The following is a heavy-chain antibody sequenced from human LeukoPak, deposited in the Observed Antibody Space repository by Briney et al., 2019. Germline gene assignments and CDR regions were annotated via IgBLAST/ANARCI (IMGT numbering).Heavy chain of an antibody. D-gene: IGHD7-27*01. V-gene: IGHV4-59*01. Sequence: SETLSLTCTVSGGSISSYYWSWIRQPPGKGLEWIGYIYYSGSTNYNPSLKSRVTISVDTSKNQFSLKLSFVTAADTAVYYCARDSGELGIEYWGQGTLVTVSS. J-gene: IGHJ4*02. CDR2: IYYSGST. CDR3: ARDSGELGIEY. CDR1: GGSISSYY.